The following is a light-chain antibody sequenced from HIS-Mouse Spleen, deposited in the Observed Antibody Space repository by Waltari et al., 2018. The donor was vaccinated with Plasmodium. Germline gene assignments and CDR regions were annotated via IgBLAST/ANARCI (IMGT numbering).Light chain of an antibody. CDR3: SSYAGSNNLV. V-gene: IGLV2-8*01. Sequence: QSALTQPPSASGSPGQLVTISCTGTSRDVGGYNYVSWYQQHPGKAPKLMIYEVSKRPSGVPDRFSGSKSGNTASLTVSGLQAEDEADYYCSSYAGSNNLVFGGGTKLTVL. J-gene: IGLJ2*01. CDR2: EVS. CDR1: SRDVGGYNY.